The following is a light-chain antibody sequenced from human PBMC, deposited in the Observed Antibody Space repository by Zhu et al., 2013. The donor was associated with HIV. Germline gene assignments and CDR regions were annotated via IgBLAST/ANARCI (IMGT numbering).Light chain of an antibody. CDR3: QQYYSTPWT. CDR1: QSVLSSSNNKNY. Sequence: DIVMTQSPDSLAVSPGERATINCKSSQSVLSSSNNKNYIAWYQQKPGQPPKLLIYWASTRESGVPDRFSGSGSGTDFTLTISSLQAEDVAVYYCQQYYSTPWTFGQGTKVEIK. J-gene: IGKJ1*01. CDR2: WAS. V-gene: IGKV4-1*01.